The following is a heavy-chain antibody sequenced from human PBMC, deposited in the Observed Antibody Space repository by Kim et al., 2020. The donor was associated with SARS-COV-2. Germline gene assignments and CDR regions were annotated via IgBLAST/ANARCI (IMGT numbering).Heavy chain of an antibody. J-gene: IGHJ6*03. CDR2: INHSGST. CDR3: ARDDYYCYMDV. CDR1: GGSFSGYY. Sequence: SETLSLTCAVYGGSFSGYYWSWIRQPPGKGLEWIGEINHSGSTNYNPSLKSRVTISVDTSKNQFSLKLSSVTAADTAVYYCARDDYYCYMDVWGKGTTVTVSS. V-gene: IGHV4-34*01.